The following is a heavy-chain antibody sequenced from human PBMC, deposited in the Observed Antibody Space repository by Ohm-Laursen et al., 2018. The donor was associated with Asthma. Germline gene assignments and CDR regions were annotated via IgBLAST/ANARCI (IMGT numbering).Heavy chain of an antibody. Sequence: GTLSLTCTLSGASFSTYYWGWIRQPPGKGLEWIGYIYSTGSTNYNPSLESRVTISVDTSKNQFSLKLSSVTAADTAVYYCARIRNDCGDYEFDYWGQGTLVTVSS. J-gene: IGHJ4*02. D-gene: IGHD4-17*01. CDR2: IYSTGST. CDR3: ARIRNDCGDYEFDY. CDR1: GASFSTYY. V-gene: IGHV4-59*01.